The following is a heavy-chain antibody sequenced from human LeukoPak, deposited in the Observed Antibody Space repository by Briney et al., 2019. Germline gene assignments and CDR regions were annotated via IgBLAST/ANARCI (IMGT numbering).Heavy chain of an antibody. V-gene: IGHV3-72*01. J-gene: IGHJ4*02. CDR3: ATETKDSSAYYYFDY. CDR1: GSTFSDPY. Sequence: GGPLTLPCVPSGSTFSDPYMDWVRQAPGRGREGLARIRNRARGYTTDYAASAKGTFTISRDDSEGSLYLQMNSLQTEDTAVYYCATETKDSSAYYYFDYWGQGALVTVSS. D-gene: IGHD3-22*01. CDR2: IRNRARGYTT.